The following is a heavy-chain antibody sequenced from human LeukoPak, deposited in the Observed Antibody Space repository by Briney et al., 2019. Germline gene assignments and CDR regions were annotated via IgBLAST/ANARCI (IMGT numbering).Heavy chain of an antibody. CDR1: GFTFSRYW. CDR2: IKQDGSEK. V-gene: IGHV3-7*01. CDR3: AREEYGDHLW. J-gene: IGHJ4*02. Sequence: GGSLRLSCAASGFTFSRYWMSWVRQAPGKGLEWVANIKQDGSEKYYVDSVKGRFTISRDNAKNSLYLQMNNLGAEDTAVYYCAREEYGDHLWWGQGTLVTVSS. D-gene: IGHD4-17*01.